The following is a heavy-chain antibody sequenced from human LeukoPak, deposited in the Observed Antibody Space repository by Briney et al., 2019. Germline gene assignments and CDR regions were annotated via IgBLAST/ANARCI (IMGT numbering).Heavy chain of an antibody. Sequence: SETLSLTCTVSGGSISSYYWSWIRQPPGKGLEWIGYIYYSGSTNYNPSLKSRVTISVDTSKNQFSLKLNSVTAADTAVYFCARRTYSASYWKHFDYWGQGTLVTVSS. J-gene: IGHJ4*02. CDR2: IYYSGST. V-gene: IGHV4-59*08. CDR3: ARRTYSASYWKHFDY. CDR1: GGSISSYY. D-gene: IGHD1-26*01.